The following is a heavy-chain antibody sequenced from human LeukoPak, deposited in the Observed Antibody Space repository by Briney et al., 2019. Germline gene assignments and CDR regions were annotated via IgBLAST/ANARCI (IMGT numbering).Heavy chain of an antibody. CDR2: IIPIFGTA. CDR1: GYSFTSYA. D-gene: IGHD3-16*01. Sequence: GASVKVSCKASGYSFTSYAMNWVRQAPGQGLEWMGGIIPIFGTANYAQKFQGRVTITADESTSTAYMELSSLRSEDTAVYYCARAGIMITFGGVFSGKNTGYYFDYWGQGTLVTVSS. V-gene: IGHV1-69*13. CDR3: ARAGIMITFGGVFSGKNTGYYFDY. J-gene: IGHJ4*02.